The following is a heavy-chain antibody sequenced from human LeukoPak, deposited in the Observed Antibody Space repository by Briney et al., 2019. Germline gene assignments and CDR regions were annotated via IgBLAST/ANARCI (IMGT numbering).Heavy chain of an antibody. Sequence: GRSLRLSCAASGFTFSNYDMHWVRQAPGKGLEWVAVISYDGSNKYYADSVKGRFTISRDNSKNTVYLQMNSLRAEDTAVYYCAKDREGTTFDNWGQGTLVNVPS. CDR1: GFTFSNYD. CDR2: ISYDGSNK. D-gene: IGHD1-7*01. J-gene: IGHJ4*02. V-gene: IGHV3-30*18. CDR3: AKDREGTTFDN.